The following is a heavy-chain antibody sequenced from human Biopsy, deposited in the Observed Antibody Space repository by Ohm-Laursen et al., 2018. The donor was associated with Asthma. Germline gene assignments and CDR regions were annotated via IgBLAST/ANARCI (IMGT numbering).Heavy chain of an antibody. V-gene: IGHV4-31*02. CDR3: AKIPRRSGSYFVDY. Sequence: SQTLSLTWSVSSDSIISGGCCWYWIRQPPGKGLEWIGYIHHSGTSYFNPSLKSRVSFSRDTSKNQFSLRLSSVTAADTAMYYCAKIPRRSGSYFVDYWGQGTLVTVSS. D-gene: IGHD3-22*01. CDR1: SDSIISGGCC. CDR2: IHHSGTS. J-gene: IGHJ4*02.